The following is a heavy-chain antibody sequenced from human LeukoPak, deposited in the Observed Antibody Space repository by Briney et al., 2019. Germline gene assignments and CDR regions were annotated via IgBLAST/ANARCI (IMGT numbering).Heavy chain of an antibody. V-gene: IGHV4-61*01. J-gene: IGHJ3*02. CDR2: IYYSGST. Sequence: SETLSLTCTVSGGSISSGSYYWSWIRQPPGKGLEWIGYIYYSGSTNYNPSLKSRVTISVDTSKNQFSLKLSSVTAAGTAVYYCARGVYSYSDAFDIWGQGTMVTVSS. CDR3: ARGVYSYSDAFDI. D-gene: IGHD5-18*01. CDR1: GGSISSGSYY.